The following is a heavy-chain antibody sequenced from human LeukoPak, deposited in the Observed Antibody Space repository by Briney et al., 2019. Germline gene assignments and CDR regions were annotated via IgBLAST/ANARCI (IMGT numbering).Heavy chain of an antibody. CDR1: GGSISSYY. CDR3: ARDGPPGGYDFWSGYYPGMDV. J-gene: IGHJ6*02. Sequence: SETLSLTCTVSGGSISSYYWSWIRQPPGKGLEWIGYIYYSGSTNYNPSLKSRVTMSVDTSKNQFSLKLSSVTAADTAVYYCARDGPPGGYDFWSGYYPGMDVWGQGTTVTVSS. V-gene: IGHV4-59*01. CDR2: IYYSGST. D-gene: IGHD3-3*01.